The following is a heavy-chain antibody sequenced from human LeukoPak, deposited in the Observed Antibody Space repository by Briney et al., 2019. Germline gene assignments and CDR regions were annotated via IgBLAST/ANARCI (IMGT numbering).Heavy chain of an antibody. CDR3: ARGGGSSSNHYYYYMDV. Sequence: ASVKVSCKASGYTFTSYDINWVRQATGQGLEWMGWMNPNSGNTGYAQKLQGRVTMTRNTSISTAYMELSSLRSEDTAVYYCARGGGSSSNHYYYYMDVWGKGTTVTVSS. CDR2: MNPNSGNT. J-gene: IGHJ6*03. D-gene: IGHD6-6*01. CDR1: GYTFTSYD. V-gene: IGHV1-8*01.